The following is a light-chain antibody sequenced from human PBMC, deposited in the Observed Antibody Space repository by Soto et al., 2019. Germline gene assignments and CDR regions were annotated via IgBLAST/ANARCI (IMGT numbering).Light chain of an antibody. J-gene: IGKJ5*01. CDR3: QQYGNSPIT. CDR2: GAS. V-gene: IGKV3-20*01. CDR1: QSISSSF. Sequence: EIVLTQSPGILSLSPGERASLSCGASQSISSSFLAWYQQKPGQAPRLLIYGASSRAFGIPDRFSGSGSGTDFTLTISRLEPEDFAVYYCQQYGNSPITFGQGTRLEIK.